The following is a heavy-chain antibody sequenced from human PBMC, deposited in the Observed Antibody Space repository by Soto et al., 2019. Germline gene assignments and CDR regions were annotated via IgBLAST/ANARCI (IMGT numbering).Heavy chain of an antibody. Sequence: QVQLVQSGAEVKKPGASVKVSCKASGYTFTSYNMHWVRQAPGHGLEWMGRINPSGGSTSYAQKLQGRVTMTRDTSTSTVYMELSSLRYEDTAVYYCARVDDGGPFDYWGQGTLVTVSS. CDR2: INPSGGST. CDR3: ARVDDGGPFDY. CDR1: GYTFTSYN. V-gene: IGHV1-46*03. D-gene: IGHD3-16*01. J-gene: IGHJ4*02.